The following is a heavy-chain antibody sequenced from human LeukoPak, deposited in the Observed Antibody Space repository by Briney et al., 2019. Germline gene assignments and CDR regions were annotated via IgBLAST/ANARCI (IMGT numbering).Heavy chain of an antibody. Sequence: GGSLRLSCAASGFTVSSNHMSWVRQAPGKGLEWVSVIYSGGSTDYADSVKGRFTISRDNSKNMLYLQMSSLRPEDTAVFYCAKDRLQWLGSSAWYGMDVWGQGTTVTVSS. V-gene: IGHV3-53*05. D-gene: IGHD5-24*01. CDR3: AKDRLQWLGSSAWYGMDV. J-gene: IGHJ6*02. CDR1: GFTVSSNH. CDR2: IYSGGST.